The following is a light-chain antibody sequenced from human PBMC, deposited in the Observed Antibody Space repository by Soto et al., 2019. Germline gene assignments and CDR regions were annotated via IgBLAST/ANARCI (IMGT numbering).Light chain of an antibody. J-gene: IGKJ5*01. CDR2: GAF. CDR3: QQHETLIT. CDR1: QSVSSN. V-gene: IGKV3D-15*01. Sequence: DIVMTQSPATLSASPVERATLSFRASQSVSSNLAWYQHKPGQGPRLLIYGAFTRATGIPDRFSGSGSGTDFTLTISRLEPEDFAVYYCQQHETLITFGQGTRLEIK.